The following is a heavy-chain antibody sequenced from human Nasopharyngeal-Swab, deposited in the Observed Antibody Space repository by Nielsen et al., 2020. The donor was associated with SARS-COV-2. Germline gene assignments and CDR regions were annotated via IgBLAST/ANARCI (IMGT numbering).Heavy chain of an antibody. CDR2: IKQDGSEK. D-gene: IGHD6-13*01. V-gene: IGHV3-7*05. J-gene: IGHJ4*02. CDR3: ARAIAAAGSY. Sequence: VRQAPGKGLEWVANIKQDGSEKCYVDSVKGRFTISRDNAKNSLYLQMNSLRAEDTAVYYCARAIAAAGSYWGRGTLVTVSS.